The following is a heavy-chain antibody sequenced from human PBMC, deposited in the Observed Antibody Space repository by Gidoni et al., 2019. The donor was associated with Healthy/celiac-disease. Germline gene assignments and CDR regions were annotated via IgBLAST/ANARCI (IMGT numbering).Heavy chain of an antibody. CDR3: ARDPGSYYTLDY. V-gene: IGHV1-2*02. D-gene: IGHD1-26*01. CDR2: INPNSGGT. J-gene: IGHJ4*02. Sequence: QVQLVQSGAEVKKPGAAVKVSCKASEYTFTGYYMPWVRQAPGQGLAWMGGINPNSGGTNYAQKFQGRVTITRDTSISTASMELSRLRSDDTAVYYCARDPGSYYTLDYWGQGTLVTVSS. CDR1: EYTFTGYY.